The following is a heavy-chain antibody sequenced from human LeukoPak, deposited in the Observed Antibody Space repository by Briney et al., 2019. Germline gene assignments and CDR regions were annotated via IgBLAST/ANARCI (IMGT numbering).Heavy chain of an antibody. J-gene: IGHJ3*02. D-gene: IGHD6-13*01. Sequence: PSETLSLTCTASGGSISSYYWSWIRQPAGKGLEWIGRIYTSGSTNYNPSLKSRVTMSVDTSKNQFSLKLSSVTAADTAVYYCARGQQGRFNDAFDIWGQGTMVTVSS. CDR3: ARGQQGRFNDAFDI. CDR1: GGSISSYY. V-gene: IGHV4-4*07. CDR2: IYTSGST.